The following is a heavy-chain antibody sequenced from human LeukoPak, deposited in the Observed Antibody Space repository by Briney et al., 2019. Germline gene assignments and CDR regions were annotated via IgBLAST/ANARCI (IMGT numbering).Heavy chain of an antibody. Sequence: GESLKISCKGSGYSFTSYGISWVRQAPGQGLEWMGWISAYNGNTNYAQKLQGRVTMTTDTSTSTAYMELRSLRSDDTAVYYCARAGSMVRGVIIGNNWFDPWGQGTLVTVSS. CDR2: ISAYNGNT. CDR1: GYSFTSYG. V-gene: IGHV1-18*01. CDR3: ARAGSMVRGVIIGNNWFDP. J-gene: IGHJ5*02. D-gene: IGHD3-10*01.